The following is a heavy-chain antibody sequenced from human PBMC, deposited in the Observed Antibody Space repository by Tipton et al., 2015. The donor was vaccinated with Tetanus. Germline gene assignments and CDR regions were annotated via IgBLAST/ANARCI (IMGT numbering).Heavy chain of an antibody. D-gene: IGHD2/OR15-2a*01. V-gene: IGHV4-39*01. CDR1: GASISSSRRFD. CDR3: ARHLTYTNTSRYFDY. J-gene: IGHJ4*02. Sequence: TLSLTCTVSGASISSSRRFDCGWIRQPPGKGLEWIGTISYSGSTSYSPSLKSRVTMSVDTPRNQFSLNLTSVTAADTAVYYCARHLTYTNTSRYFDYWGLGTLVTVSS. CDR2: ISYSGST.